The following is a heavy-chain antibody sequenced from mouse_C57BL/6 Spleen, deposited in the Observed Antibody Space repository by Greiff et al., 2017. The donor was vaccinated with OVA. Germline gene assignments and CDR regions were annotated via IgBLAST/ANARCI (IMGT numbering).Heavy chain of an antibody. V-gene: IGHV3-6*01. CDR3: ARDEGITTVFDY. Sequence: EVKLQESGPGLVKPSQSLSLTCSVTGYSITSGYYWNWIRQFPGNKLEWMGYISYDGSNNYNPSLKNRISITRDTSKNQFFLKLNSVTTEDTATYYCARDEGITTVFDYWGQGTTLTVSS. CDR1: GYSITSGYY. CDR2: ISYDGSN. J-gene: IGHJ2*01. D-gene: IGHD1-1*01.